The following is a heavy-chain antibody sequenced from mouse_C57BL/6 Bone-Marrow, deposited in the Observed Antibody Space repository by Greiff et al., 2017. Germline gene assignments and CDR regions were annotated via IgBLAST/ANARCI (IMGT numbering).Heavy chain of an antibody. CDR2: ISSGSSTI. D-gene: IGHD2-4*01. CDR3: ARRRGLRRAMDY. Sequence: EVQLVESGGGLVKPGGSLKLSCAASGFTFSDYGMHWVRQAPEKGLEWVAYISSGSSTIYYADTVKGRFTISRDNAKNTLFLQMTSLRSADTAMYYCARRRGLRRAMDYWGQGTSVTVSS. J-gene: IGHJ4*01. CDR1: GFTFSDYG. V-gene: IGHV5-17*01.